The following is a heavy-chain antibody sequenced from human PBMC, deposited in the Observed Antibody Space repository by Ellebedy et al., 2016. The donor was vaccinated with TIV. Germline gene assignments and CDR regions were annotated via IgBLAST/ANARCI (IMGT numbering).Heavy chain of an antibody. Sequence: AASVKVSCKASGYTFTSYPIYWVRQAPGQGLEWMGWVTTYNGNTDYAQNYQDRVTMIAATSTTKAYMELRSIRSDETAVYFCVRGYFEWSLSLGSTSSYYHYMDVWGTGTTVTVSS. CDR3: VRGYFEWSLSLGSTSSYYHYMDV. CDR2: VTTYNGNT. J-gene: IGHJ6*03. D-gene: IGHD3-9*01. CDR1: GYTFTSYP. V-gene: IGHV1-18*01.